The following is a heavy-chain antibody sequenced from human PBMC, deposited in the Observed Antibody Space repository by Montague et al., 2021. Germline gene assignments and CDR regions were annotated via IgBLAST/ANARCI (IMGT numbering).Heavy chain of an antibody. Sequence: VSTNYNPSFKSRVTISVDKSKNQFSLKLSSVTAADTAVYYCARGRYYYDSSGYYPPDAFDRWGKRKM. CDR3: ARGRYYYDSSGYYPPDAFDR. CDR2: VST. J-gene: IGHJ3*02. D-gene: IGHD3-22*01. V-gene: IGHV4-4*02.